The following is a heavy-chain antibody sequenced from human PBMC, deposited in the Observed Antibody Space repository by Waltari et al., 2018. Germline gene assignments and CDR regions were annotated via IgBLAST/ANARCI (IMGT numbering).Heavy chain of an antibody. CDR1: GLTFSSYW. D-gene: IGHD3-10*01. CDR3: ARAQLTMARNLDL. V-gene: IGHV3-74*01. CDR2: INSDGSTT. J-gene: IGHJ2*01. Sequence: EVQLVESGGGLVQPGGSLGLSCVTSGLTFSSYWMHWVRQVPGKGLVWVSRINSDGSTTSYADSVKGRFTISRDNAKNTLYLQMNSLRADDTSVYYCARAQLTMARNLDLWGRGTLVTVSS.